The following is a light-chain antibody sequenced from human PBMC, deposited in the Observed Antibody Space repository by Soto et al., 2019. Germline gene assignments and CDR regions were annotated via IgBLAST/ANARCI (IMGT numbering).Light chain of an antibody. CDR3: RQRRKWIS. CDR1: KSVSDTL. CDR2: DAA. Sequence: NVLTQPPGNLSLSPGERAQLVCLSYKSVSDTLLTWFQQKPGQAPRILIYDAANRATGIPARFSGSGSGTDFTLTISSLEPEDFAVYYCRQRRKWISFGEGTRLEIK. V-gene: IGKV3-11*01. J-gene: IGKJ5*01.